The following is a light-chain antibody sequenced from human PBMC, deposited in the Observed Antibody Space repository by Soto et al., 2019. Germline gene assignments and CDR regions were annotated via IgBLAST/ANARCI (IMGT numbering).Light chain of an antibody. J-gene: IGKJ4*01. CDR2: TAS. V-gene: IGKV1-39*01. CDR1: QSISSY. CDR3: QQSYSTPQT. Sequence: DIQMTQSPSSLSASVGDRVTITCRASQSISSYLNRYQQKPGKAPKLLIYTASSLQSGVPSRFSGSGSGTDFTLTISSLQPEDFATYYCQQSYSTPQTFGGGTKVEIK.